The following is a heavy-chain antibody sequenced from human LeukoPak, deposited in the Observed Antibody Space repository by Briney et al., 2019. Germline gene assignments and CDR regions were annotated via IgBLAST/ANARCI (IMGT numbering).Heavy chain of an antibody. J-gene: IGHJ4*02. CDR1: GGSISSGDYY. Sequence: PSETLSLTCTVSGGSISSGDYYWSWIRQPPGKGLEWLGHIYPSGSTNYNPSLKSRVTMSVDTSKNQFSLKLNSVTAADTAVFYCARITSHHFDYWGQGTLVTVSS. CDR3: ARITSHHFDY. V-gene: IGHV4-61*08. CDR2: IYPSGST.